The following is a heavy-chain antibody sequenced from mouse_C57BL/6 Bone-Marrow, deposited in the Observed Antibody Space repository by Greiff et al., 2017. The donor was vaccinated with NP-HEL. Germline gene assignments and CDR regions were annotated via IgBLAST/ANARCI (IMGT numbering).Heavy chain of an antibody. CDR3: ARVDYCSSCYWDFDV. J-gene: IGHJ1*03. CDR2: IYPGSGST. V-gene: IGHV1-55*01. D-gene: IGHD1-1*01. Sequence: QVQLQQPGAELVKPGASVKMSCKASGYTFTSYWITWVKQRPGQGLEWIGDIYPGSGSTNYNEKFKGKATLTVDTSSSTAYMQLSRLTSEDSAVYYCARVDYCSSCYWDFDVWGTGTTVTVSS. CDR1: GYTFTSYW.